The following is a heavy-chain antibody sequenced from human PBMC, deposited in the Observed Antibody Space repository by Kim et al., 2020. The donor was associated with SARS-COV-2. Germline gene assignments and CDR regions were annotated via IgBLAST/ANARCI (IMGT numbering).Heavy chain of an antibody. CDR1: GFTFNTYG. CDR2: ISYDANKK. Sequence: GGSLRLSCAASGFTFNTYGMHWVRQAPGKGLEWVAVISYDANKKYYVDSVKGRFTISRDNSKNMLYLQMNSLRIEDTAVYYCAKSFSGSYFGYDYWGQGTLGTVSS. CDR3: AKSFSGSYFGYDY. V-gene: IGHV3-30*18. D-gene: IGHD1-26*01. J-gene: IGHJ4*02.